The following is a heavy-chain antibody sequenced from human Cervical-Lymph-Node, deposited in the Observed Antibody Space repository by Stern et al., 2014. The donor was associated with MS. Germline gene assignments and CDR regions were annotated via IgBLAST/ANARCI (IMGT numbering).Heavy chain of an antibody. Sequence: EVHLVESGGGLVQPGGSLRLSCVASGSTFSTSWMSWVRQAPGKGLEWVANIKRDGSEKFYLDSVKGRFTISRDNAKSSVYLEMNSVRAEDTGVYYCTRFLQSGWSDLFDSWGRGTLVTVSS. CDR1: GSTFSTSW. D-gene: IGHD6-19*01. V-gene: IGHV3-7*01. J-gene: IGHJ5*01. CDR3: TRFLQSGWSDLFDS. CDR2: IKRDGSEK.